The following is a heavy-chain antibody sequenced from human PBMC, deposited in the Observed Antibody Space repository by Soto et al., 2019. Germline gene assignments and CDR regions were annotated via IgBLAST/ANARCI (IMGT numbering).Heavy chain of an antibody. CDR2: INHSGST. Sequence: QVQLQQWGAGLLKPSETLSLTCAVYGGSFSGYYWSWIRQPPGKGLEWIGEINHSGSTNYNPSLKGRVTISVDTSKNQLSLKLSSVTAADTAVYYCARAAFNSGGSCSGYWGQGTLVTVSS. J-gene: IGHJ4*02. D-gene: IGHD2-15*01. CDR3: ARAAFNSGGSCSGY. V-gene: IGHV4-34*01. CDR1: GGSFSGYY.